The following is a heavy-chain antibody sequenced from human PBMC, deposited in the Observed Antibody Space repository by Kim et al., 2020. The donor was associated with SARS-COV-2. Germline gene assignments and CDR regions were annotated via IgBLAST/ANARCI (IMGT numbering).Heavy chain of an antibody. CDR2: INSGGST. CDR3: ARYAVSYGMDV. D-gene: IGHD2-2*01. V-gene: IGHV3-66*02. Sequence: GGSLRLSCAASGFTVSSNYMSWVRQAPGKGLEWVSVINSGGSTYYEDSVKGRFTISRDNTKNTLYLQMNSLRAEDTAVCYCARYAVSYGMDVWGQGTTVTVSS. J-gene: IGHJ6*02. CDR1: GFTVSSNY.